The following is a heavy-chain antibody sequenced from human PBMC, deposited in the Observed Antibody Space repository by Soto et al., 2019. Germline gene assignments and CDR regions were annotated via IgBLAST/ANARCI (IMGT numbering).Heavy chain of an antibody. V-gene: IGHV1-3*01. Sequence: ASVKVSCKASEYTFTSYAMHWVRQAPGQSLEWMGWINAGNGNTKYSQKFQGRVTITRDTYASTAYMELSSLRAEDTAVYYCARELQGLYYFDYWGLGTLVTVS. CDR2: INAGNGNT. CDR3: ARELQGLYYFDY. CDR1: EYTFTSYA. D-gene: IGHD4-4*01. J-gene: IGHJ4*02.